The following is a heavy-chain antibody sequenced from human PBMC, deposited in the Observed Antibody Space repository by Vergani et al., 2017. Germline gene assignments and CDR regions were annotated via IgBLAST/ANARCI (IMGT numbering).Heavy chain of an antibody. J-gene: IGHJ3*02. CDR3: ARDGERITIFGVVRGAFDI. CDR1: GFTVSSNY. D-gene: IGHD3-3*01. CDR2: ISWNSGII. V-gene: IGHV3-9*01. Sequence: EVQLVESGGGLVQPGGSLRLSCAASGFTVSSNYMSWVRQAPGKGLEWVSGISWNSGIIGYADSVKGRFTISRDNAKNSLYLQMNSLRAEDTAVYYCARDGERITIFGVVRGAFDIWGQGTMVTVSS.